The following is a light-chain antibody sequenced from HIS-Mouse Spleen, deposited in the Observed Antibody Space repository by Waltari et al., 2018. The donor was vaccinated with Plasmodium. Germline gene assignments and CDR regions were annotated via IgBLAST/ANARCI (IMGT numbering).Light chain of an antibody. CDR3: YSAADNNRV. J-gene: IGLJ3*02. V-gene: IGLV3-27*01. CDR1: VLAKKY. CDR2: KDS. Sequence: SYELTQPSSVSVSPGQTARITCSGDVLAKKYARWFQQKPGQAPVLVIYKDSERPSGTLERFSGASSGTTVTLTISGAQVEDEADYYCYSAADNNRVFGGGTKLTVL.